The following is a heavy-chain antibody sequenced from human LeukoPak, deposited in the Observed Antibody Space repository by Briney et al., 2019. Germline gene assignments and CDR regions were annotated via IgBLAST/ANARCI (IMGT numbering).Heavy chain of an antibody. CDR2: IYYSGST. D-gene: IGHD3-10*01. Sequence: SQTLSLTCTVSSGSISNADYYWSWIRQPPGKGLEWIGYIYYSGSTFYNPSLRSRVSISVDTSRNQFSLKLSSVTAADTAVYYCARGTYYYGFDIWGQGTMVTVSS. J-gene: IGHJ3*02. V-gene: IGHV4-30-4*08. CDR1: SGSISNADYY. CDR3: ARGTYYYGFDI.